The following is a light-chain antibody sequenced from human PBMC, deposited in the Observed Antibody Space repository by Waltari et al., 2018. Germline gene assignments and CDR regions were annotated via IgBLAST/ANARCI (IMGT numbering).Light chain of an antibody. V-gene: IGKV4-1*01. CDR1: QSVLYSSNNKNY. Sequence: DIVMTQSPDSLAVSLGERATINCKSSQSVLYSSNNKNYLVWYQQKPGQPPKLLIYWASTRESGVPDRFSGSGSGTDFTLTISSLQAEDVAVYYCQQYYSTPPAYTFGQGTKLEIK. CDR2: WAS. J-gene: IGKJ2*01. CDR3: QQYYSTPPAYT.